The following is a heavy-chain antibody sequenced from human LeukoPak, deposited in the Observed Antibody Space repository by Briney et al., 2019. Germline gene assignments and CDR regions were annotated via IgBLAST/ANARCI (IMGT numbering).Heavy chain of an antibody. V-gene: IGHV3-21*04. D-gene: IGHD2-2*02. CDR1: GFTFSDYT. J-gene: IGHJ3*01. CDR2: ISSSSTYI. Sequence: PGGSLRLSCAASGFTFSDYTINWVRQAPGTGLEWVSSISSSSTYIHYADSVKGRFTISRDNAKNSLYLQMNSLRADDTAVYYCAMKAVPRPRLYDAFDFWGQGTVVTVSS. CDR3: AMKAVPRPRLYDAFDF.